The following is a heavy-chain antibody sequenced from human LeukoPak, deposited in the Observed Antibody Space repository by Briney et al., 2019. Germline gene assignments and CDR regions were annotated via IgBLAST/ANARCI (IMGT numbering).Heavy chain of an antibody. CDR1: GYTFTGYY. J-gene: IGHJ3*02. D-gene: IGHD3-16*02. Sequence: ASVKVSCKASGYTFTGYYMHGVRQAPGQGLEWMGWINPNSGGTNYAQKFQGRVTMTRDTSISTAYMELSRLRSDDTAVYYCARVFVKRDAFDIWGQGTMVTVSS. CDR3: ARVFVKRDAFDI. V-gene: IGHV1-2*02. CDR2: INPNSGGT.